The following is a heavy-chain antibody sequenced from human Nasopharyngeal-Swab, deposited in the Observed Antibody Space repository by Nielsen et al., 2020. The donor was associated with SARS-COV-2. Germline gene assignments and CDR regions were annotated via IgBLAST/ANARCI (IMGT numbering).Heavy chain of an antibody. CDR3: ARSSPLTIFGVVDY. CDR1: GYTLTELS. CDR2: FDPEDGET. V-gene: IGHV1-24*01. D-gene: IGHD3-3*01. Sequence: ASVTVSCKVSGYTLTELSMHWVRQAPGKGLEWMGGFDPEDGETIYAQKLQGRVTMTTDTSTSTAYMELRSLRSDDTAVYYCARSSPLTIFGVVDYWGQGTLVTVSS. J-gene: IGHJ4*02.